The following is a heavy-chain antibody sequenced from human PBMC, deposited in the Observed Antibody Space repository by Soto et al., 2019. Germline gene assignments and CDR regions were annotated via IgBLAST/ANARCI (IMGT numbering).Heavy chain of an antibody. J-gene: IGHJ5*02. D-gene: IGHD1-1*01. CDR1: GFTFSSYG. V-gene: IGHV3-33*01. CDR3: ARYNTRWFDP. Sequence: QVQLVESGGGVVQPGRSLRLSCAASGFTFSSYGMHWVRQAPGKGLEWVAVIWYDGSKDNYADSVKGRFTISRDNSKNTLYLQMNSLRAEDTAVYYCARYNTRWFDPWGQGTLVTVSS. CDR2: IWYDGSKD.